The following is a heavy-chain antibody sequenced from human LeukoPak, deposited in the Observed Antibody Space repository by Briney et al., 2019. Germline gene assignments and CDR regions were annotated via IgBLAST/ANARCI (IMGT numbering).Heavy chain of an antibody. V-gene: IGHV4-59*01. J-gene: IGHJ4*02. D-gene: IGHD5-24*01. CDR3: ARDGGLQSHFDY. CDR1: GDSFNEYY. CDR2: IYHNGNS. Sequence: SETLSLTCSVFGDSFNEYYWNWVRQPPGKGLQWIGYIYHNGNSNYNPSLKGRLTISVDTARNQFSLKLTSVTAADTAVYYCARDGGLQSHFDYWGQGALVTVSS.